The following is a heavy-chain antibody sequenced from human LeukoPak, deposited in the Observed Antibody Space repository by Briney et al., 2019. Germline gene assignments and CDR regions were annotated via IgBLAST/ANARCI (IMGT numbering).Heavy chain of an antibody. V-gene: IGHV4-38-2*02. CDR3: AREGYGSGSWDYYYMDV. Sequence: SETLSLTCTVSGNSISSGYYWGWIRQPPGKGLEWIGIIYHTGTTYYNSSLKSRVTISVDTSKNQFSLKLNFVTAADTAVYYCAREGYGSGSWDYYYMDVWGKGTTVTISS. CDR2: IYHTGTT. CDR1: GNSISSGYY. D-gene: IGHD3-10*01. J-gene: IGHJ6*03.